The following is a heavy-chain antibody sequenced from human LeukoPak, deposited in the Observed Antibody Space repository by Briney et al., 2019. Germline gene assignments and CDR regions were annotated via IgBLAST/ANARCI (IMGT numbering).Heavy chain of an antibody. Sequence: GGSLRLSCAASGFTFSSYWMSWVRQAPGKGLEWAANLKPDGSEEYYVDSVRGRFTISRDNAKNSLYLQMNSLRAEDTAVYYCARAVYGFDAFDIWGQGTMVTVSS. CDR1: GFTFSSYW. CDR3: ARAVYGFDAFDI. CDR2: LKPDGSEE. J-gene: IGHJ3*02. V-gene: IGHV3-7*02. D-gene: IGHD4-17*01.